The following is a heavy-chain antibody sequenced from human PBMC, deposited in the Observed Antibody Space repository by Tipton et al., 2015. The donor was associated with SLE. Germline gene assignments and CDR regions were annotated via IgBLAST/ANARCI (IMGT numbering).Heavy chain of an antibody. CDR3: ARHYNIYSIYRMGAFDV. Sequence: QSGAEVKKPGESLKISCKGSGYSFTNYWIGWVRQMPGKGLEWMGIIYPGDSDTRYSPSFQGQVTISADKSINTAYLQWSSLKASDTAMYYCARHYNIYSIYRMGAFDVWGRGTMGTVSS. CDR1: GYSFTNYW. D-gene: IGHD4-11*01. V-gene: IGHV5-51*01. CDR2: IYPGDSDT. J-gene: IGHJ3*01.